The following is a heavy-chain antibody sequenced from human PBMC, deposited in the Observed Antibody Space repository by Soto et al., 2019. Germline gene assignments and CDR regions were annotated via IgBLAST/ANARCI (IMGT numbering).Heavy chain of an antibody. CDR2: INSDGSRT. Sequence: PGGSLRLSCAASGFTFSGYWMHWVRQAPGKGLVWVSRINSDGSRTSYADSAKGRFTISRDNAKNTVYLQMNSLRAEDTAVYYCARGDGDYYDGNGYLGRHWGQGTLVTVSS. D-gene: IGHD3-22*01. V-gene: IGHV3-74*01. CDR1: GFTFSGYW. CDR3: ARGDGDYYDGNGYLGRH. J-gene: IGHJ4*02.